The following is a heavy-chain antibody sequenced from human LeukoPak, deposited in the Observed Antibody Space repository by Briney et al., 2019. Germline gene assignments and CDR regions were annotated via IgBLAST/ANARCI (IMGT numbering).Heavy chain of an antibody. CDR3: AKVPLSAGGWYEY. CDR1: GFTFSSYA. D-gene: IGHD6-19*01. J-gene: IGHJ4*02. V-gene: IGHV3-23*01. CDR2: ISGSGGST. Sequence: PGGSLRLSCAASGFTFSSYAMSWVRQAPGKELEWVSAISGSGGSTYYADSVKGRFTISRDNSKNTLYLQMNSLRAEDTAFYYRAKVPLSAGGWYEYWGQGTLVTASS.